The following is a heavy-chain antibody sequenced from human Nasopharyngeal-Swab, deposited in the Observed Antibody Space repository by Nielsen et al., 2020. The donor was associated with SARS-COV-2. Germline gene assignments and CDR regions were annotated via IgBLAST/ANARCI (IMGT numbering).Heavy chain of an antibody. CDR3: AHSRSRMTVPPDY. D-gene: IGHD2-2*01. V-gene: IGHV2-5*02. J-gene: IGHJ4*02. Sequence: WIRQPPGKALEWLPLIYWDDENGYSPSLRTRLTITKDTSKNQVVLKMINMDPLDTGTYFCAHSRSRMTVPPDYWGQGTLVTVSS. CDR2: IYWDDEN.